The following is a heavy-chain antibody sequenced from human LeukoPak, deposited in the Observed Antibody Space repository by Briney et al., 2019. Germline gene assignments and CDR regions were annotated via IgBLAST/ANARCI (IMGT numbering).Heavy chain of an antibody. CDR1: GGTFSSYA. J-gene: IGHJ4*02. Sequence: GASVKVSCKASGGTFSSYAISWVQQAPGQGLEWMGGIVPIFGTANYAQKFQGRVTITADESTSTAYMELSGLRSEDTAVYYCAEMGYDSSGYYYGDYWGQGTLVTVSS. CDR3: AEMGYDSSGYYYGDY. CDR2: IVPIFGTA. D-gene: IGHD3-22*01. V-gene: IGHV1-69*13.